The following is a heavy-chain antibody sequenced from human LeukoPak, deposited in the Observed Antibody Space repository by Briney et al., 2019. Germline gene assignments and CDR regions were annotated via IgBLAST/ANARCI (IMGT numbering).Heavy chain of an antibody. CDR1: GGTFSSAA. Sequence: SVKVSCKASGGTFSSAAISWVRQAPGQGLEWMGGIIPIFGTANYAQKFQGRVTITADESTSTAYMELSSLRSEDTAVYYCARGTYGGNLRLFDYWRQGTLVIVSS. CDR3: ARGTYGGNLRLFDY. J-gene: IGHJ4*02. V-gene: IGHV1-69*13. D-gene: IGHD4-23*01. CDR2: IIPIFGTA.